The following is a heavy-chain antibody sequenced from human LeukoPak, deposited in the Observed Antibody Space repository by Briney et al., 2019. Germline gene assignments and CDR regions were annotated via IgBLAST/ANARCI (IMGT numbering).Heavy chain of an antibody. J-gene: IGHJ5*02. CDR1: GGSFSGYY. CDR3: ARESVIGYCSGGSCVKWFDP. V-gene: IGHV4-34*01. D-gene: IGHD2-15*01. Sequence: SETLSLTCAVYGGSFSGYYWSWIRQPPGKGLEWIGEINHSGSTNYSPSLKSRVTISVDTSKNQFSLKLSSVTAADTAVYYCARESVIGYCSGGSCVKWFDPWGQGTLVTVSS. CDR2: INHSGST.